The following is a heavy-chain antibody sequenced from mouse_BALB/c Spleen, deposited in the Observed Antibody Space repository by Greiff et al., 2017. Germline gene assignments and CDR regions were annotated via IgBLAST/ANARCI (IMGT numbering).Heavy chain of an antibody. D-gene: IGHD2-3*01. Sequence: EVKLQESGGGLVQPGGSLKLSCAASGFDFSRYWMSWVRQAPGKGLEWIGEINPDSSTINYTPSLKDKFIISRDNAKNTLYLQMSKVRSEDTALYYCASVYDGYYAWFAYWGQGTLVTVSA. J-gene: IGHJ3*01. CDR3: ASVYDGYYAWFAY. V-gene: IGHV4-1*02. CDR1: GFDFSRYW. CDR2: INPDSSTI.